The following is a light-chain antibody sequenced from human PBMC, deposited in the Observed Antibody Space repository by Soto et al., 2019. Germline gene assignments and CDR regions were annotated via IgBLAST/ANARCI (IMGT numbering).Light chain of an antibody. V-gene: IGKV1-27*01. Sequence: DIQMTQSPSSLSASVGDRVTITCRASQGIANYLAWYQQKPGKVPKLLISAASTLEPGGPSRFSGSGFGTDFTLSISSLQPEDFATYYCQKYNGAPFTFGPGTKVDIK. CDR2: AAS. CDR3: QKYNGAPFT. J-gene: IGKJ3*01. CDR1: QGIANY.